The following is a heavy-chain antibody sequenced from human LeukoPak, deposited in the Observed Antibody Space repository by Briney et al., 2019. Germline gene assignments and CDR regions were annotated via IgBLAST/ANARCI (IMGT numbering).Heavy chain of an antibody. CDR2: ISSSSSYI. V-gene: IGHV3-21*01. Sequence: GGSLRLSCAASGFTFSSYSMTWVRQAPGKGLEWVSSISSSSSYIYYADSVKGRFTISRDNAKNSLYLQMNSLRAEDTAVYYCARDSSYGDYDYGMDVWGQGTTVTVSS. CDR1: GFTFSSYS. J-gene: IGHJ6*02. D-gene: IGHD4-17*01. CDR3: ARDSSYGDYDYGMDV.